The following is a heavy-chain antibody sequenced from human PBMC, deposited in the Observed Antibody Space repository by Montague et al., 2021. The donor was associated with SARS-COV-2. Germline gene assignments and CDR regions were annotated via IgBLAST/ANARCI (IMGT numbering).Heavy chain of an antibody. Sequence: SETLSLTCTVSGVSVTDYYWSWIRQPPGKGLEWIGNIYYSGSTNYNPSLKSRVTISVDTSKNQFSLKLSSVTAADTAVYYCARSVFSGRRRKGLWGVSSVGAFSMDVWGQGTTVTVSS. CDR2: IYYSGST. CDR3: ARSVFSGRRRKGLWGVSSVGAFSMDV. D-gene: IGHD3-10*01. J-gene: IGHJ6*02. CDR1: GVSVTDYY. V-gene: IGHV4-59*02.